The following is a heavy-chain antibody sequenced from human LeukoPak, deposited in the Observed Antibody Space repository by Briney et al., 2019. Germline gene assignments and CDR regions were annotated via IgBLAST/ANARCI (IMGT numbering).Heavy chain of an antibody. Sequence: GRCLRLYCAASGLTFSSYGMHWVRQAPGKGLEWVAVISYDGSNKYYADSVKGRFTISRDNSKYTLYLQMNSLRAEDTAVYYCAKADNTNYYDSTGLDYWGQGTLVTVSS. V-gene: IGHV3-30*18. CDR3: AKADNTNYYDSTGLDY. CDR1: GLTFSSYG. CDR2: ISYDGSNK. D-gene: IGHD3-22*01. J-gene: IGHJ4*02.